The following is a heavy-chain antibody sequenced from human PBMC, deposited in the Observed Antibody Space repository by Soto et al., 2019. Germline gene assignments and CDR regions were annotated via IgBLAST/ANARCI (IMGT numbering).Heavy chain of an antibody. CDR1: GGTFSSYA. J-gene: IGHJ6*02. CDR2: IIPIFGTA. V-gene: IGHV1-69*01. CDR3: PSPRGDLGRGVNYYGMDV. Sequence: QVQLVQSGAEVKKPGSSVKVSCKASGGTFSSYAISWVRQAPGQGLEWMGGIIPIFGTANYAQKFQGRVTITADESTSTAYMELSSLRSEDTAVYYCPSPRGDLGRGVNYYGMDVWGQGTTVTVSS. D-gene: IGHD7-27*01.